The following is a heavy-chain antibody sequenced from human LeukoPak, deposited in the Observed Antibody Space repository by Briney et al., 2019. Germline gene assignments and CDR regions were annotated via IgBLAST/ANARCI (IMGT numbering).Heavy chain of an antibody. J-gene: IGHJ4*02. D-gene: IGHD2-2*01. CDR3: ARDVPSGHFDY. Sequence: PSETLSLTCDVSSYSITSSYSSTSSYSWGWIRQPPGKGLEWIGSINHSGITFYNPSLKSRVTISVDTSKNQFSLKLTSVTAADTAFYYCARDVPSGHFDYRGQGALVTVSS. V-gene: IGHV4-38-2*02. CDR2: INHSGIT. CDR1: SYSITSSYS.